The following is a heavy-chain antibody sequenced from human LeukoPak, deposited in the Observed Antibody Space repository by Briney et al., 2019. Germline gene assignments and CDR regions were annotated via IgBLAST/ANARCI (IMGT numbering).Heavy chain of an antibody. V-gene: IGHV1-8*03. D-gene: IGHD4-17*01. CDR3: ARVMTTVTRRWFDP. J-gene: IGHJ5*02. CDR2: MNPNSGNT. CDR1: GYTFTSYD. Sequence: ASVKVSCKAPGYTFTSYDINWVRQATGQGLEWMGWMNPNSGNTGYAQKFQGRVTITRNTSISTAYMELSSLRSDDTAVYYCARVMTTVTRRWFDPWGQGTLVTVSS.